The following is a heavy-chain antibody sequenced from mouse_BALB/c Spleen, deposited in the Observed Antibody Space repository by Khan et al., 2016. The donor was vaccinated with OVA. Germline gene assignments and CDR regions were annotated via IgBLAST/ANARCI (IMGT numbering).Heavy chain of an antibody. J-gene: IGHJ3*01. CDR2: IGYSGST. V-gene: IGHV3-2*02. D-gene: IGHD4-1*01. CDR3: ARLGPGFAY. CDR1: GYSITSDYA. Sequence: EVQLQESGPGLVKPSQSLSLTCTATGYSITSDYAWNWIRQFPGNKLEWMGYIGYSGSTSYNPSLKSRISITRDTSKNQFFLQLNSVTTEDTATYYCARLGPGFAYWGQGTLVTVSA.